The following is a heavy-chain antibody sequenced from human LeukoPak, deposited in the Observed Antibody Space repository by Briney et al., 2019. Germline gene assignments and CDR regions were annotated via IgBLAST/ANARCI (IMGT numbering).Heavy chain of an antibody. CDR3: ARLYYYYMDV. CDR1: GGSLSSSSYY. J-gene: IGHJ6*03. V-gene: IGHV4-39*01. Sequence: PETLSLTCTVSGGSLSSSSYYWGWSRQPPGKGLEWIGSIYYSGSNYYNPSLKSRVTISVDTSKNQFSLKLSSVTAADTAVYYCARLYYYYMDVWGKGTTVTVSS. CDR2: IYYSGSN.